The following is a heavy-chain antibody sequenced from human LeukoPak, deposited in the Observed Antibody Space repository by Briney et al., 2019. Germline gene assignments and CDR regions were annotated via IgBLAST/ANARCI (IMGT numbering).Heavy chain of an antibody. CDR1: GGTFSSYA. J-gene: IGHJ4*02. D-gene: IGHD1-7*01. V-gene: IGHV1-69*05. CDR3: ARGSGWNYPIDY. CDR2: IIPIFGTA. Sequence: SVKVSCKASGGTFSSYAISWVRQAPGQGLEWMGGIIPIFGTANYAQKFQGRVTITTDESTSTAYMELSSLRSEDTAVYYCARGSGWNYPIDYWGQGTLVTVSS.